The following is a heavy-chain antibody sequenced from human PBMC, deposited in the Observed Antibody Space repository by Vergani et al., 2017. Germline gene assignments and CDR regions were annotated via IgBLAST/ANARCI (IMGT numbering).Heavy chain of an antibody. CDR2: IYYSGST. Sequence: QVQLQESGPGLVKPSETLSLTCTVSGGSISSYYWSWIRQPPGKGLEWIGYIYYSGSTNYNPSLKSRVTISVDTSKNQFSLKLSSVTAADTAVYYCARCGRGLWSGYYSLRNYYYMDVWGKGTTVTVSS. J-gene: IGHJ6*03. D-gene: IGHD3-3*01. CDR3: ARCGRGLWSGYYSLRNYYYMDV. V-gene: IGHV4-59*01. CDR1: GGSISSYY.